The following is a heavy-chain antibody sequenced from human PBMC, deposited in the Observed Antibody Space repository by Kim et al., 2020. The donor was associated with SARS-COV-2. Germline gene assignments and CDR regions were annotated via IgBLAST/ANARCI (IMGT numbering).Heavy chain of an antibody. CDR3: AGGGRHIVVVTESPDY. J-gene: IGHJ4*02. Sequence: SVKGRVTISGDTAKNRLYLQMNRLRAEDTAVYYCAGGGRHIVVVTESPDYWGQGTLVTVSS. V-gene: IGHV3-11*05. D-gene: IGHD2-21*02.